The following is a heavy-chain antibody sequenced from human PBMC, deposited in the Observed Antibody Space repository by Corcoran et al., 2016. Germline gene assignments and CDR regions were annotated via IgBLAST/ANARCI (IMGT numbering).Heavy chain of an antibody. D-gene: IGHD6-6*01. CDR1: GFTFSDYW. CDR2: IKQDGTEK. CDR3: AGSYSRSSVAYYCCSMDV. Sequence: EVQLEESGGGLVQPGGSLRLSCAASGFTFSDYWMSWVRQGPGKGLEWVANIKQDGTEKYYVDSVRGRFTISRDNDKNSLWLQMSSLRAEDTAVYCCAGSYSRSSVAYYCCSMDVWGQGTTVTVSS. J-gene: IGHJ6*02. V-gene: IGHV3-7*01.